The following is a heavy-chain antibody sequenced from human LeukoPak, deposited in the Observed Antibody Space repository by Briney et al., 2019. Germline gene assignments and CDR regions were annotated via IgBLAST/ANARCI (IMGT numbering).Heavy chain of an antibody. CDR1: AFTFSSYV. J-gene: IGHJ3*02. D-gene: IGHD3-22*01. CDR2: ISSSGSST. Sequence: GGSLRLSCAASAFTFSSYVMSWVRQAPSKGLGWVSAISSSGSSTYYADSVKGRFTISRDNSKNTLYLQMNSLRAEDTAVYYCAKVYDSTGYYLSDALDILGQGTMVTISS. V-gene: IGHV3-23*01. CDR3: AKVYDSTGYYLSDALDI.